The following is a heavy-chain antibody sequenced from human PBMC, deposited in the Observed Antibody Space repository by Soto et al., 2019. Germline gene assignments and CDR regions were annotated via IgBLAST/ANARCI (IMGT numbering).Heavy chain of an antibody. Sequence: EVQLVESGGGLVKPGGSLRLSCAASGFTFSSYSMNWVRQAPGKGLEWVSSISSSSSYIYYADSVKGRFTISRDNAKNALYLQMNRLRAEDTAVYYCARDYGFDDFWSGFSADAFDIWGQGTMVTVSS. J-gene: IGHJ3*02. V-gene: IGHV3-21*01. CDR3: ARDYGFDDFWSGFSADAFDI. CDR2: ISSSSSYI. CDR1: GFTFSSYS. D-gene: IGHD3-3*01.